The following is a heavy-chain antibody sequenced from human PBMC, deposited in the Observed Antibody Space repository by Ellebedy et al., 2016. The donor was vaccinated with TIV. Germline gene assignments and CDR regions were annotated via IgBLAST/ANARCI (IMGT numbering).Heavy chain of an antibody. CDR2: ISSSGSTI. V-gene: IGHV3-11*01. Sequence: GGSLRLSCAASGFIFSDYAMSWIRQAPGKGLEWVSYISSSGSTIYYADSVKGRFTISRDNAKNSLYLQMNSLGPEDTAVYYCARDARFIDQQHNWFDPWGQGTLVTVSS. J-gene: IGHJ5*02. CDR3: ARDARFIDQQHNWFDP. D-gene: IGHD6-13*01. CDR1: GFIFSDYA.